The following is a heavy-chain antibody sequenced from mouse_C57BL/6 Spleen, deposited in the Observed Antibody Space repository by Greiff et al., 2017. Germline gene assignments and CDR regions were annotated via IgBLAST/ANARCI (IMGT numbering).Heavy chain of an antibody. V-gene: IGHV1-81*01. CDR1: GYTFTSYG. CDR2: IYPRSGNT. D-gene: IGHD1-1*01. Sequence: VQLQQSGAELARPGASVKLSCKASGYTFTSYGISWVKQRTGQGLEWIGEIYPRSGNTYYNEKFKGKATLTADKSSSTAYMELRSLTSEDSAVYFCASHYGSSSGVAYWGQGTLVTVSA. CDR3: ASHYGSSSGVAY. J-gene: IGHJ3*01.